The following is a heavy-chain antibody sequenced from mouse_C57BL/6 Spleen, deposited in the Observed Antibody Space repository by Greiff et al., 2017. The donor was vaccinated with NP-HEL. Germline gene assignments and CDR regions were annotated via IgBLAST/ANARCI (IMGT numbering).Heavy chain of an antibody. CDR2: IDPAKGNT. V-gene: IGHV14-3*01. CDR3: ASITTVVASNYFDD. CDR1: GFTFTNTY. D-gene: IGHD1-1*01. Sequence: VQLQQSVAELVKPGASVKLSCTASGFTFTNTYMHWVKQRPERGLEWIGRIDPAKGNTNYAPKFQGKATITADTSSNTAYLQLSSLTSEDTAIYYCASITTVVASNYFDDWGQGTTLTVSS. J-gene: IGHJ2*01.